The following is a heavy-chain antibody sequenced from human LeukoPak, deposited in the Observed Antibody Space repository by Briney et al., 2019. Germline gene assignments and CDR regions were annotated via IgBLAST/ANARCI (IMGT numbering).Heavy chain of an antibody. Sequence: EASVKVSCKASGYTFTGYYMHWVRQAPGQGLEWMGWINPNSGGTNYAQKFQGRVTMTRDTSISTAYMEPSRLRSDDTAVYYCARTRRSLVVGAFDYWGQGTLVTVSS. D-gene: IGHD2-15*01. CDR1: GYTFTGYY. CDR3: ARTRRSLVVGAFDY. J-gene: IGHJ4*02. CDR2: INPNSGGT. V-gene: IGHV1-2*02.